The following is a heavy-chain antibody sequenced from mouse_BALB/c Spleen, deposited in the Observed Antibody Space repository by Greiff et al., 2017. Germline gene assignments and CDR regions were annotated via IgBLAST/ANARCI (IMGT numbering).Heavy chain of an antibody. Sequence: EVKLVESGPGLVKPSQSLSLTCSVTGYSTTSGYYWNWIRQFPGNKLEWMGYISYDGSNNYNPSLKNRISITRDTSKNQFFLKLNSVTTEDTATYYCARELRPAWFAYWGQGTLVTVSA. J-gene: IGHJ3*01. CDR2: ISYDGSN. V-gene: IGHV3-6*02. D-gene: IGHD1-2*01. CDR3: ARELRPAWFAY. CDR1: GYSTTSGYY.